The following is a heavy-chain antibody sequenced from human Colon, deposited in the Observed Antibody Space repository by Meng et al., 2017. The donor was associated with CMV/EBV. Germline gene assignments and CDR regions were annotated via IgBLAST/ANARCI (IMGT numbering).Heavy chain of an antibody. D-gene: IGHD6-19*01. CDR1: GYTFSDYY. CDR3: VRSSGWSLFDY. CDR2: IRSDGSAT. Sequence: QWQLRPSWAGVNEPGAALKVSCQTSGYTFSDYYMPWVRQAPGQGLEWMGWIRSDGSATIYAQKFRGRVTMTRDASVSTAYMELSGLTSDDTAVYFCVRSSGWSLFDYWGPGALVTVSS. V-gene: IGHV1-2*02. J-gene: IGHJ4*02.